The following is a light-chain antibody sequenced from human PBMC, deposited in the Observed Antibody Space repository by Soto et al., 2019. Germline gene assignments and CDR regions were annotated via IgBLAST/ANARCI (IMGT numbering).Light chain of an antibody. CDR3: QQYADWPRT. Sequence: EIVLTQSPATLSVSPGERATLSCRASQSVSSNLAWYQQKPGQAPRLLIYGASTRATGIPARFSGSGSGTAFTLTISSLQSGDFAVYYCQQYADWPRTFGQGTKVEIK. J-gene: IGKJ1*01. V-gene: IGKV3-15*01. CDR1: QSVSSN. CDR2: GAS.